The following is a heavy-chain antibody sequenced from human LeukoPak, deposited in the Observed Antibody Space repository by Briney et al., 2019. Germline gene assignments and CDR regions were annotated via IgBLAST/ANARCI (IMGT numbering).Heavy chain of an antibody. J-gene: IGHJ5*02. CDR2: IYYSGST. V-gene: IGHV4-31*03. CDR3: ARAPRITIFGVVIIRFDP. Sequence: SQTLSLTCTVSGGSISSGGYYWSWIRQHPGKGLEWIGYIYYSGSTYYNPSLKSRVTISVDTSKNQSSLKLSSVTAADTAVYYCARAPRITIFGVVIIRFDPWGQGTLVTVSS. D-gene: IGHD3-3*01. CDR1: GGSISSGGYY.